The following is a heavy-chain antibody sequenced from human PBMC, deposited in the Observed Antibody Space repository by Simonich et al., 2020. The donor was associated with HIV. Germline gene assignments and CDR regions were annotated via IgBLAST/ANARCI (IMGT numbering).Heavy chain of an antibody. CDR3: ARGPNTGGYDSF. D-gene: IGHD5-12*01. CDR1: GYTFTAYY. CDR2: TNPKNGDT. V-gene: IGHV1-2*02. Sequence: QVQLVQSGAEVKKPGASVKVSCKASGYTFTAYYMHWVRQAPGQGLEGMGRTNPKNGDTNFAQKLQGRVSMIRDTAISTAFMELSSLRSDDTAVYYCARGPNTGGYDSFGGQGTLVTVSS. J-gene: IGHJ4*02.